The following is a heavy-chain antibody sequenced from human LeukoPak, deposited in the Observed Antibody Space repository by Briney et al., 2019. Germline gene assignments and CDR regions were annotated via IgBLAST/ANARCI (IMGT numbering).Heavy chain of an antibody. CDR3: AYSRYGKNLYARFEY. J-gene: IGHJ4*02. CDR2: IYWNDDK. Sequence: ESGPTLVNPTQTLTLTCTFPGFSLSTNGVGVGWIRQPPGKALEWLALIYWNDDKRYRPSLKSRLTITKDTSKNQVVLTMTNMDPGDPAKYFWAYSRYGKNLYARFEYRGQGNPVTVSS. CDR1: GFSLSTNGVG. D-gene: IGHD6-13*01. V-gene: IGHV2-5*01.